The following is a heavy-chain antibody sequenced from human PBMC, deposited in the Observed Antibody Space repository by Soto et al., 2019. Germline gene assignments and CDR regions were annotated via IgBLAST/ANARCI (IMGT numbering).Heavy chain of an antibody. D-gene: IGHD6-13*01. V-gene: IGHV1-69*01. J-gene: IGHJ5*02. CDR2: IIPMFGTT. CDR3: ARAAIHGSSWYFWFDP. Sequence: QVQLVQSGSEVKMPGSSVKVSCKTSGGTFSRHAINWVRQAPGQGLECLGGIIPMFGTTNYAQKFRGRVTISADESTSTAYMELSSLRSEDAAVYYCARAAIHGSSWYFWFDPWGQGTLGTVSS. CDR1: GGTFSRHA.